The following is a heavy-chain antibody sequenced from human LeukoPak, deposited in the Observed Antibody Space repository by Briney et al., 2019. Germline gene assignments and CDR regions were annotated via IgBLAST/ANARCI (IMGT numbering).Heavy chain of an antibody. Sequence: SETLSLTCAVSGGSISSGSYSWGWIRQPPGKGLEWIGYFFYTGNTYYNASLKSRVTMSVDTSKNQFSLKLSSVTAADTAVYYCARAELLWFGEPENWFDPWGQGTLVTVSS. V-gene: IGHV4-30-4*07. D-gene: IGHD3-10*01. J-gene: IGHJ5*02. CDR2: FFYTGNT. CDR1: GGSISSGSYS. CDR3: ARAELLWFGEPENWFDP.